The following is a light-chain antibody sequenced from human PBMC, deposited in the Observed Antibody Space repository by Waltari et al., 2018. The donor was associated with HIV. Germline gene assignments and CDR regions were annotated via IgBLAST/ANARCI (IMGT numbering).Light chain of an antibody. V-gene: IGLV3-1*01. CDR2: QDS. CDR1: KLGDRY. Sequence: SYELTQPPSVSVSPGQTASITCSGDKLGDRYACWYQQKPGQSPVLVIYQDSKRPSGHPERFSCSNSGNTATLNISGTQAMDEADYYCQAWDSSTVVFGGGTKLTVL. J-gene: IGLJ2*01. CDR3: QAWDSSTVV.